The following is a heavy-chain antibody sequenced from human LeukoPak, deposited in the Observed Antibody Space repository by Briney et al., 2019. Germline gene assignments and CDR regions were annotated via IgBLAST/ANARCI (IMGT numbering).Heavy chain of an antibody. CDR3: ARAVYSYGTLYFDY. CDR2: IYYSGST. D-gene: IGHD5-18*01. J-gene: IGHJ4*02. V-gene: IGHV4-59*01. CDR1: GGSISSYY. Sequence: SETLSLTCTVSGGSISSYYWSWIRQPPGKGLEWIGYIYYSGSTSYNPSLKSRVTISVDTSKNQFSLKLSSVTAADTAVYYCARAVYSYGTLYFDYWGQGTLVTVSS.